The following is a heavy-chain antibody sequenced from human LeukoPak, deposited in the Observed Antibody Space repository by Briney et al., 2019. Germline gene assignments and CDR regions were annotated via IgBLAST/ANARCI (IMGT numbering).Heavy chain of an antibody. Sequence: ASVKVSCKASGGTFSSYAISWVRQAPGQGLEWMGGIIPIFGTANYAQKLQGRVTMTTDTSTSTTYMELRSLRSDDTAVYYCARQKKQTTAIDYWGQGTLVTVSS. V-gene: IGHV1-69*05. CDR1: GGTFSSYA. CDR2: IIPIFGTA. D-gene: IGHD4-17*01. CDR3: ARQKKQTTAIDY. J-gene: IGHJ4*02.